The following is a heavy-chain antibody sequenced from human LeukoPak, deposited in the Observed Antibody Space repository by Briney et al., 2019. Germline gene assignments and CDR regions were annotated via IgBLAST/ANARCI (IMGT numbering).Heavy chain of an antibody. V-gene: IGHV3-30*03. CDR2: MSYAGTNT. CDR3: ATSGNYPWYFDY. J-gene: IGHJ4*02. Sequence: GGSLRLSCAASGFTLSSYGMHWVRQAPGKGLEWVAFMSYAGTNTYYADSVKGRFTVSRDNSKNTLYLQMNSLRAEDTAVYYCATSGNYPWYFDYWGQGTLVTVSS. D-gene: IGHD1-26*01. CDR1: GFTLSSYG.